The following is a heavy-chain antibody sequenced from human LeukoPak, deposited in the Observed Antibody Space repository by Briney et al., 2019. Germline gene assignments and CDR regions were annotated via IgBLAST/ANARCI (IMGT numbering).Heavy chain of an antibody. CDR1: GFTFDDYA. D-gene: IGHD3-10*01. J-gene: IGHJ4*02. V-gene: IGHV3-9*01. CDR2: ISWNSGSI. CDR3: AKDIAHYYGSGSYYRAGYFDY. Sequence: PGRSLRLSCAASGFTFDDYAMHWVRQAPGKGLEWVSGISWNSGSIGYADSVKGRFTISRDNAKNSLSLQINSRRAKDTALYYCAKDIAHYYGSGSYYRAGYFDYWGQGTLVTVSS.